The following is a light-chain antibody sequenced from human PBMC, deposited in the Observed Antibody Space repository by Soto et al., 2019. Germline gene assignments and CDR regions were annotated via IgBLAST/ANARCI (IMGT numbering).Light chain of an antibody. J-gene: IGLJ3*02. CDR3: SSYTGSITWV. Sequence: QSALTQPASVSGSPGQSITISCTGTSSDVGGYNYVSWYQQHPGKAPKLIIYDVSNRPSGVSNRFSGSKSGNTASLTISGLQAEDEADYYCSSYTGSITWVFGGGTQLTVL. CDR1: SSDVGGYNY. V-gene: IGLV2-14*01. CDR2: DVS.